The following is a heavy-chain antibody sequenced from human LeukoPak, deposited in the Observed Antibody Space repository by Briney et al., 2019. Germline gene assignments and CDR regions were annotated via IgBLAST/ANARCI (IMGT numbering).Heavy chain of an antibody. CDR1: GFTFSACG. D-gene: IGHD5-24*01. V-gene: IGHV3-30*04. J-gene: IGHJ4*02. CDR3: ARERRRDGYNYKDY. CDR2: ISYDGSYQ. Sequence: PGGSLRLSCAVSGFTFSACGMHWVRQAPGKGLEWVAVISYDGSYQAYADSVKGRFTVSRDSSKNTLYLQLNSLRPEDTGLYYCARERRRDGYNYKDYWGQGTQVSVSS.